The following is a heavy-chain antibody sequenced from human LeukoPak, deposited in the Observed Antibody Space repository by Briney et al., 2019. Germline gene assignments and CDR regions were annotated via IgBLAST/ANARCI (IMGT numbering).Heavy chain of an antibody. V-gene: IGHV3-23*01. J-gene: IGHJ4*02. CDR3: APPAGDSSGFDY. CDR1: GFAFSSYA. D-gene: IGHD3-22*01. CDR2: ISGSGGST. Sequence: GGSLRLSCAASGFAFSSYAMSWVRQAPGKGLEWVSTISGSGGSTYYADSVKGRFTISRDNSKNTLYLQMNSLRAEDTAVYYCAPPAGDSSGFDYRGQGTLVTVSS.